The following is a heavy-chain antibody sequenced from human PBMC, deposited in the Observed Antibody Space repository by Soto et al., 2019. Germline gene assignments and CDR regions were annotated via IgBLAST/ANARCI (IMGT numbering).Heavy chain of an antibody. J-gene: IGHJ4*02. CDR2: IKSKTDGGTT. V-gene: IGHV3-15*01. CDR1: GFTFSNAW. D-gene: IGHD6-13*01. Sequence: EVQLVESGGGLVKPGGSLRLSCAASGFTFSNAWMSWVRQAPGKGLEWVGRIKSKTDGGTTDYAAPVKGRFTISRDDSKNTLYLQMNSLKTEATAVYYCTTRGRVAGIAAAGIDYWGQGTLVTVSA. CDR3: TTRGRVAGIAAAGIDY.